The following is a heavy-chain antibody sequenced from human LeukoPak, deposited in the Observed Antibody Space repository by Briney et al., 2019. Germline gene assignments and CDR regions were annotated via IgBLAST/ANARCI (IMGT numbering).Heavy chain of an antibody. V-gene: IGHV5-51*01. CDR3: ARRRQRGYSSSWYVDAFDI. CDR2: IYPGDSDT. CDR1: GYSFTSYW. J-gene: IGHJ3*02. Sequence: GESLKISCQGSGYSFTSYWIGWVGPMPGKGLEWMGIIYPGDSDTRYSPSFQGQVTISADKSISTAYLQWSSLKASDTAMYYCARRRQRGYSSSWYVDAFDIWGQGTMVTVSS. D-gene: IGHD6-13*01.